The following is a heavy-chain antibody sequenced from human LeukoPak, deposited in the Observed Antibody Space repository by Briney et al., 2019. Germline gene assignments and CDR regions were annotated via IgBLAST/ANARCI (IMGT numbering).Heavy chain of an antibody. CDR3: ARDPWSPRRFGSQAGFDY. V-gene: IGHV1-18*04. J-gene: IGHJ4*02. D-gene: IGHD3-10*01. CDR1: GYTFTSCG. Sequence: GASVKVSCKASGYTFTSCGISWVRQAPGQGLEWMGWISAYNGNTNYAQKFQGRVTMTTDTSTSTAYMELRSLRSDDTAVYYCARDPWSPRRFGSQAGFDYWGQGTLVTVSS. CDR2: ISAYNGNT.